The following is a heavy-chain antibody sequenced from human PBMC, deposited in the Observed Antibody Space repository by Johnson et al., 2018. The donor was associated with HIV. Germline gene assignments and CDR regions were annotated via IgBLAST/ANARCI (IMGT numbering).Heavy chain of an antibody. D-gene: IGHD1-26*01. J-gene: IGHJ3*02. CDR1: GFTFDDYG. V-gene: IGHV3-30*03. CDR3: AREGVWVKAFDI. Sequence: VQLVESGGGVVRPGGSLRLSCAASGFTFDDYGMSWVRQAPGKGLEWVAVISYDGSNKYYADSVKGRFTISKDNSKNTLYLQMNSLRAEDTAVYYCAREGVWVKAFDIWGQGTMVTVSS. CDR2: ISYDGSNK.